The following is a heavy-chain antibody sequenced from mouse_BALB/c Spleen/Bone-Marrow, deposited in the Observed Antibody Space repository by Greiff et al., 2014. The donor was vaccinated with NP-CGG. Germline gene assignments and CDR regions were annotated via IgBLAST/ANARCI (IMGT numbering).Heavy chain of an antibody. Sequence: EVKLMESGGGLVQPGGSRKLSCAASGFTFSSFGMHWVRQAPEKGLEWVAYISSGSSTIYYADTVKGRFTISRGNPKNTLFLQMTSLRSEDTAMYYCARYGYYDAMDYWGQGTSVTVSS. CDR1: GFTFSSFG. D-gene: IGHD2-2*01. CDR2: ISSGSSTI. V-gene: IGHV5-17*02. CDR3: ARYGYYDAMDY. J-gene: IGHJ4*01.